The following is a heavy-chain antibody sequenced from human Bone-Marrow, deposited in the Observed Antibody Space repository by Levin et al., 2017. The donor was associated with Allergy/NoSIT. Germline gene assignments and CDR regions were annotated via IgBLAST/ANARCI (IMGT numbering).Heavy chain of an antibody. J-gene: IGHJ1*01. CDR1: GFTFRSYG. V-gene: IGHV3-33*01. D-gene: IGHD4-17*01. CDR3: AGDTTVTTGAEYFQH. Sequence: LPGGSLRLSCAASGFTFRSYGMHWVRQAPGKGLEWVAGIWYDGSNKNYADSVKGRVTISRDNSKNTLYLQMNSLRVEDTAVYYCAGDTTVTTGAEYFQHWGQGTLVTVSS. CDR2: IWYDGSNK.